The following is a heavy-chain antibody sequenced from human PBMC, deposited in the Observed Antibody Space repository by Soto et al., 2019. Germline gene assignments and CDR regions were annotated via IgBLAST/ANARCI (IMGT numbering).Heavy chain of an antibody. V-gene: IGHV1-18*01. D-gene: IGHD1-26*01. CDR3: ARDRALELGDY. J-gene: IGHJ4*02. CDR1: GYTFTSYG. Sequence: QVQLVQSGGEVKKPGASVKVSCKASGYTFTSYGISWVRQAPGQGLEWMGWISAYNGNTHYAQKLQVRVTRTTATSTSTAHMELRSLRAVDTAVYYCARDRALELGDYWGQETLVTVSS. CDR2: ISAYNGNT.